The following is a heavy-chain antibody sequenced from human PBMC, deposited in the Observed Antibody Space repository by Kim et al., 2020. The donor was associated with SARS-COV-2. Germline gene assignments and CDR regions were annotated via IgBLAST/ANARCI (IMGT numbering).Heavy chain of an antibody. J-gene: IGHJ4*01. D-gene: IGHD3-22*01. V-gene: IGHV4-38-2*02. CDR3: AGFYSDSSGRTSYYFDY. Sequence: SETLSLTCTVSGYSISSGYYWGWIRQPPGKGLEWIGSIYHSGSTYYNPSLKSRVTISVDTSKNQFSLKLSSVTAADTAVYYCAGFYSDSSGRTSYYFDY. CDR1: GYSISSGYY. CDR2: IYHSGST.